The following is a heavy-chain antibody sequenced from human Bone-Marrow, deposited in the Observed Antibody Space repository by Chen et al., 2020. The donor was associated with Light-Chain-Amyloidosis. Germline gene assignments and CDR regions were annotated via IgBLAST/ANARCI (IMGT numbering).Heavy chain of an antibody. CDR3: ARVLGSSPGLPIVY. Sequence: QVQLVQSGAELKKPGASVKVSCRTSGYMFIAYYLLWVRQAPGQGLEWMGWINPKGGGTGLARRCQGRVTRARSTVSSTAYVELSGLRADDTAVYYCARVLGSSPGLPIVYWGQGSLVIVSS. CDR2: INPKGGGT. J-gene: IGHJ4*02. CDR1: GYMFIAYY. V-gene: IGHV1-2*02. D-gene: IGHD2-2*01.